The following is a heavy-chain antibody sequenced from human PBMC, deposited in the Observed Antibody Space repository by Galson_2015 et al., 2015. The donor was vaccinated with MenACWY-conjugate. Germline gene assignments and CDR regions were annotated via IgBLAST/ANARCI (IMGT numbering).Heavy chain of an antibody. CDR1: GFAFGSFG. CDR3: ASPDTSGWSKAFAI. CDR2: ISYDGSNI. V-gene: IGHV3-30*03. J-gene: IGHJ3*02. D-gene: IGHD6-19*01. Sequence: SLRLSCAASGFAFGSFGMHWVRQAPGKGLEWVAVISYDGSNIYYGDSVKGRFTISRDNSKNTLYLQMNSLRIEDTAVYYCASPDTSGWSKAFAIWGQGTMVTVSP.